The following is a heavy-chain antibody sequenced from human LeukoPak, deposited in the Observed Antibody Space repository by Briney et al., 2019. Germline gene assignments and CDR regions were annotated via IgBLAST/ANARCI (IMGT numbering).Heavy chain of an antibody. CDR1: VLTVINNY. V-gene: IGHV3-53*01. CDR2: IYSGGRT. D-gene: IGHD1-26*01. Sequence: PGGSLRLSCAASVLTVINNYMICVRQAPGKGLEWVSVIYSGGRTYYADSVKGRFTISRDSTKNTQYLQMDSLRTEDTAVYYCAMGATGEYLQYWGQGTLVTVSS. CDR3: AMGATGEYLQY. J-gene: IGHJ1*01.